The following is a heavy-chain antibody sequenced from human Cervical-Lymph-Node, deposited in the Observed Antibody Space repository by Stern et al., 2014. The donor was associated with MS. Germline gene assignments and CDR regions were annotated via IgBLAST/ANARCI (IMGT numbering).Heavy chain of an antibody. CDR3: VRGSERADY. V-gene: IGHV4-59*08. CDR2: IYYSGST. J-gene: IGHJ4*02. CDR1: GGSVSSYY. Sequence: VQLEESGPGLVKPSETLSLTCTVSGGSVSSYYWSWIRQPPGKGLEWIGYIYYSGSTNYNPSLKSRVTISVDMSTNQFSLKVRTGTAADTAVYYCVRGSERADYWGQGTLVTVSS.